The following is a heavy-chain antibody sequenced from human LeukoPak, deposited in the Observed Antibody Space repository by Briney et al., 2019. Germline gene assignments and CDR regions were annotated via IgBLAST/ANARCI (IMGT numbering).Heavy chain of an antibody. V-gene: IGHV3-23*01. J-gene: IGHJ4*02. Sequence: GGSLRLSCAASGFTFRSYGITWVRQAPGKGLEWVSDTSGAKTYYADSVQGRFSISRDYSKNTVYLQMDSLRADDTAVYKCAIRGPAMPPQFGGQETLVTVSS. D-gene: IGHD2-2*01. CDR3: AIRGPAMPPQF. CDR1: GFTFRSYG. CDR2: TSGAKT.